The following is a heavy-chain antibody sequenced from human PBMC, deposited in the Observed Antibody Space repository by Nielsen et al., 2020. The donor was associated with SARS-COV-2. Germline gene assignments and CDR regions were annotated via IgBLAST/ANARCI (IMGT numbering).Heavy chain of an antibody. CDR1: GFTFSSYG. Sequence: GESLNISCAASGFTFSSYGMHWVRQAPGKGLEWVAVIWYDGSNKYYADSVKGRFTISRDNAKNSLYLQMNSLRAEDTALYYCAKDSGSSSWSYWGQGTLVTVSS. V-gene: IGHV3-33*03. J-gene: IGHJ4*02. D-gene: IGHD6-13*01. CDR2: IWYDGSNK. CDR3: AKDSGSSSWSY.